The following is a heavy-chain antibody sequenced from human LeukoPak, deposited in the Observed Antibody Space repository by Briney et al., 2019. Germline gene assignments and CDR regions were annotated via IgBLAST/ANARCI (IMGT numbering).Heavy chain of an antibody. CDR2: INPNSGGT. D-gene: IGHD5-24*01. CDR1: GYTFTGYY. J-gene: IGHJ5*02. V-gene: IGHV1-2*02. Sequence: GASVKVSCKASGYTFTGYYMHWVRQAPGQGLEWMGWINPNSGGTNYAQKFQGRVTMTRDTSISTAYMELSRLRSDDTAVYYCARYWIRANDGWDWFDPWGQGTLGTVSS. CDR3: ARYWIRANDGWDWFDP.